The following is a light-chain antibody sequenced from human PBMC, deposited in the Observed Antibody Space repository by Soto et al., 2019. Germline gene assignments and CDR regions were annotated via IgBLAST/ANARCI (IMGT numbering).Light chain of an antibody. J-gene: IGLJ1*01. CDR1: SSNIGAGYD. V-gene: IGLV1-40*01. CDR2: GNS. Sequence: QSVLTQPPSVSGAPGQRVTIYCTGSSSNIGAGYDVHWYQQPPGTAPKLLIYGNSNRPSGVPDRFSGSKSGTSASLAITGLQAEDEADYYCQSYDSSLSGYVFGTGTKVTVL. CDR3: QSYDSSLSGYV.